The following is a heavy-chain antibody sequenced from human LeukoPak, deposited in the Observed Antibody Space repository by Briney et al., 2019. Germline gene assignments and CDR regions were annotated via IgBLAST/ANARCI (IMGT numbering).Heavy chain of an antibody. CDR3: AKDQDSYTSGWSDY. CDR1: GFTFSNYR. Sequence: GGSLRISCAASGFTFSNYRMAWVRQAPGKGLQWVSAIAASGDTDYADSVKGRFTISRDTSENTLYLQMNSLRGEDTAVYYCAKDQDSYTSGWSDYWGQGTLVTVSS. V-gene: IGHV3-23*01. CDR2: IAASGDT. D-gene: IGHD6-19*01. J-gene: IGHJ4*02.